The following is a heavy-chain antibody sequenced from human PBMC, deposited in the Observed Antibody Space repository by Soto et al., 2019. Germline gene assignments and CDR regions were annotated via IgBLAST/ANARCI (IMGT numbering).Heavy chain of an antibody. J-gene: IGHJ2*01. V-gene: IGHV4-34*01. CDR3: GDHLDLHSFPTRRSPDL. CDR2: INHSGST. D-gene: IGHD3-10*01. Sequence: RLLPEKKLEWIGEINHSGSTNYNPSLKRRVTISVDTSKNQFSLKLSSVTAADTAVYYYGDHLDLHSFPTRRSPDL.